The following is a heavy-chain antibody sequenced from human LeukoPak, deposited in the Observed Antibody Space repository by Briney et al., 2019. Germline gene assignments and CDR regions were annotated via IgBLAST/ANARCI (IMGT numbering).Heavy chain of an antibody. CDR1: GFTFSSYG. CDR3: AKDYYDSSGYYHYFDY. V-gene: IGHV3-23*01. Sequence: GGSLRLSCAASGFTFSSYGMSWVRQAPGKGLEWVSAISGSGGSTYYADSVKGRFTISRDNSKNTLYLQMNSLRAEDTAVYYCAKDYYDSSGYYHYFDYWGQGTLVTVSS. D-gene: IGHD3-22*01. J-gene: IGHJ4*02. CDR2: ISGSGGST.